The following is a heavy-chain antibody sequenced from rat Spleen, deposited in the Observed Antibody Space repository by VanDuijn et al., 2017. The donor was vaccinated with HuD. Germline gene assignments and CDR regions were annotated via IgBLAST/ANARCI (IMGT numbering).Heavy chain of an antibody. CDR2: ITFDGSAT. Sequence: EVQLVESGGGLVQPGRSLKLSCVASGFTFSDYNMAWVRQATKKGLEWVATITFDGSATYYRDSVKGRFTISRDNAKSTLYLQMDSLRSEDTATYYCTRHGTYYYFDYWRQGVMVTVSS. J-gene: IGHJ2*01. V-gene: IGHV5-7*01. CDR3: TRHGTYYYFDY. CDR1: GFTFSDYN. D-gene: IGHD1-12*02.